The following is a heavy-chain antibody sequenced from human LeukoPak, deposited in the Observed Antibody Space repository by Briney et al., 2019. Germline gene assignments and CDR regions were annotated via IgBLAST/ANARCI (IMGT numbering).Heavy chain of an antibody. CDR2: ISSSSSTI. Sequence: GGSLRLSCAASGFTFSSYSMNWVRQAPGKGLEWVSYISSSSSTIYYADSVKGRFTISRDNAKNSLYLQMNSLRAEDTAVYYCAREYYDYVWGSYRRDWFDPWGQGTLVTVSS. V-gene: IGHV3-48*01. J-gene: IGHJ5*02. CDR3: AREYYDYVWGSYRRDWFDP. CDR1: GFTFSSYS. D-gene: IGHD3-16*02.